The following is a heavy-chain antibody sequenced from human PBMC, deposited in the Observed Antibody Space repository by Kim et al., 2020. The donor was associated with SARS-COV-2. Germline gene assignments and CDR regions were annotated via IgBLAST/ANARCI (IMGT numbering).Heavy chain of an antibody. CDR2: LSGSGTNT. CDR3: AKIGGSGWFVP. D-gene: IGHD3-16*01. J-gene: IGHJ5*02. V-gene: IGHV3-23*01. CDR1: GFAFSDSA. Sequence: GGSLRLSCAASGFAFSDSAMGWVRQAPGKGLEWVSTLSGSGTNTYYPDSVKGRFTISRDTSKNMLYLQMNSLRADDTAIFYCAKIGGSGWFVPWGQGTLVTVSS.